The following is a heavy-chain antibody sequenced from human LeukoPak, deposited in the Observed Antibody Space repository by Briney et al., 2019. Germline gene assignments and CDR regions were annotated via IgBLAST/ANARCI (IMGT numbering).Heavy chain of an antibody. Sequence: SETLSLTCTVSGGSISNKYWSWIRQPPGKGLEWIGYIYYSGSTNYNPSLKSRVTMSVDTSKNQFSLKLSSVTAADTAVYYCARDLYGGSFDYWGQGTLVTVSS. V-gene: IGHV4-59*12. D-gene: IGHD3-10*02. CDR3: ARDLYGGSFDY. J-gene: IGHJ4*02. CDR1: GGSISNKY. CDR2: IYYSGST.